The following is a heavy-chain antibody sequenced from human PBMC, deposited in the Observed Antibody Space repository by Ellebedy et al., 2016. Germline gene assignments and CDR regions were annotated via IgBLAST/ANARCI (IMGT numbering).Heavy chain of an antibody. Sequence: SETLSLXXAVYGGSFSGYYWTWIRQPPGKGLEWIGEINHRGSTNYNPSLKSRVTISVETPKNQFSLKLSSVTAADTAVYYCARGHDPVAVTPAALALFSRMGSLWFDPWGQGTLVSVSS. CDR1: GGSFSGYY. J-gene: IGHJ5*02. CDR3: ARGHDPVAVTPAALALFSRMGSLWFDP. D-gene: IGHD2-2*01. V-gene: IGHV4-34*01. CDR2: INHRGST.